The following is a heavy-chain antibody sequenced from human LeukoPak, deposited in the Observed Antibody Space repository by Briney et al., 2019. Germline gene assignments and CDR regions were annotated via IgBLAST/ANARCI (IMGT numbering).Heavy chain of an antibody. CDR1: GGSVSSGSYY. CDR3: ARMWGVSSAAFDS. Sequence: TSETLSLTCTVSGGSVSSGSYYWSWIRQPPGKGLEWIGYIYYSGSTNYNPSLKSRVTISVDTSKNQFSLKLSSVTAADTAVYYCARMWGVSSAAFDSWGQGALVTVSS. J-gene: IGHJ4*02. V-gene: IGHV4-61*01. D-gene: IGHD6-6*01. CDR2: IYYSGST.